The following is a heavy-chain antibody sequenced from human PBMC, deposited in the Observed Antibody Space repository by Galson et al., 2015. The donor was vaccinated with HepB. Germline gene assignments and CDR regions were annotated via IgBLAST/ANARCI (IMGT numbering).Heavy chain of an antibody. J-gene: IGHJ4*02. D-gene: IGHD3-10*01. CDR1: GDSISSGGYY. CDR3: ARGLRHHYGPDY. CDR2: ISYSGSA. Sequence: TLSLTGTVSGDSISSGGYYWSWIRQHPGRGLEYIGSISYSGSAYYSPSLRSRLTISVDTSNNQFSLKLNSMTAADTAVYYCARGLRHHYGPDYWGQGTLVTVSS. V-gene: IGHV4-31*03.